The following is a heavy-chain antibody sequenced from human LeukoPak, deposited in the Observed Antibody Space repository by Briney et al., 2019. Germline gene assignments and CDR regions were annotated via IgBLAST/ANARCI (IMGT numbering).Heavy chain of an antibody. J-gene: IGHJ5*02. V-gene: IGHV3-7*01. D-gene: IGHD6-13*01. Sequence: GGSLRLSCAASGFTFSSYWMSWVRQAPGKGLEWVANIKQDGSEKYYVDSVKGRFTISRDNAKNSLYLQMNSLRAEDTAVYYYAGYHKIAAAPNWLDPWGQGTLVTVSS. CDR3: AGYHKIAAAPNWLDP. CDR2: IKQDGSEK. CDR1: GFTFSSYW.